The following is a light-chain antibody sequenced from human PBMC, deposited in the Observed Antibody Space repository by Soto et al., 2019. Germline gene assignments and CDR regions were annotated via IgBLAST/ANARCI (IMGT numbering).Light chain of an antibody. J-gene: IGKJ1*01. CDR1: QSVDIN. CDR2: GAS. Sequence: EIVLTQSPATLSVSPGERVTLSCRASQSVDINLAWYQPKPGQAPRLLIYGASTRATDMPGRFSGRGAGAEFTLTISSLQSEDFAVYYCQQYRSWPRTFGQGTKVDIK. V-gene: IGKV3-15*01. CDR3: QQYRSWPRT.